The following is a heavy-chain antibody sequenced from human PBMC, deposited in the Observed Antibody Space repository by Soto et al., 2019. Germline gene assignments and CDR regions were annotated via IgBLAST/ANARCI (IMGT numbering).Heavy chain of an antibody. CDR1: GFTFSSYA. CDR2: ISGSGGST. CDR3: AKDLEITFGGVIVWAFDY. Sequence: GGSLRLSCAASGFTFSSYAMSWVRQAPGKGLEWVSAISGSGGSTYYADSVKGRFTISRDNSKNTLYLQMNSLRAEGTAVYYCAKDLEITFGGVIVWAFDYWGQGTLVTVSS. J-gene: IGHJ4*02. D-gene: IGHD3-16*02. V-gene: IGHV3-23*01.